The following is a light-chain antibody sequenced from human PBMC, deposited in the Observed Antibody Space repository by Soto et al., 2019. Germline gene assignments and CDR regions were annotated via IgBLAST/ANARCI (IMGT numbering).Light chain of an antibody. CDR1: ESIAGTY. CDR3: QQYGGSPRT. Sequence: EIVLTQSPGTLSLSPGDRATLSCRASESIAGTYLAWYQQKPGQAPRLLIYAASSRATGIPDKFSASGSGTDFTLTINRLGPEDFAMYYCQQYGGSPRTFGQGTKWISN. V-gene: IGKV3-20*01. CDR2: AAS. J-gene: IGKJ1*01.